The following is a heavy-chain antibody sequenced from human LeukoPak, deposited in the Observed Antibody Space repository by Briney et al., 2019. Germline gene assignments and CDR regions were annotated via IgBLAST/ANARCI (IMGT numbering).Heavy chain of an antibody. Sequence: SETLSLTCTVSGDSITNSYWNWIRQPPGRGLEWIGRISYGGSTNYNPSLKSRVIISRDTSKNQFSLKLTSVTAADTAIYYCAKRIIEARENGDSNWLDPWGQGTLVTVSS. CDR2: ISYGGST. V-gene: IGHV4-59*08. CDR3: AKRIIEARENGDSNWLDP. J-gene: IGHJ5*01. CDR1: GDSITNSY. D-gene: IGHD4-17*01.